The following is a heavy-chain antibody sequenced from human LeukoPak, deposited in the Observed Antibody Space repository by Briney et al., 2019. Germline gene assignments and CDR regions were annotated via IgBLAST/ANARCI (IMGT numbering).Heavy chain of an antibody. Sequence: SETLSLTCAVYGGSFGGYYWSWIRQPPGKGLEWIGEINHSGSTNYNPSLKSRVTISVDTSKNQFSLQLSSVTAADTAVYYCARFVVVTATPPFMDVWGKGTTVTVSS. V-gene: IGHV4-34*01. CDR3: ARFVVVTATPPFMDV. J-gene: IGHJ6*03. CDR2: INHSGST. D-gene: IGHD2-21*02. CDR1: GGSFGGYY.